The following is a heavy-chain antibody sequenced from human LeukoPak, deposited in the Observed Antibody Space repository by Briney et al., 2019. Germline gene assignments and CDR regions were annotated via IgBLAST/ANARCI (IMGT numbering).Heavy chain of an antibody. CDR3: ARDRQSCSSSSCLVDS. CDR1: GYTFTSYG. CDR2: ISGYNGNT. V-gene: IGHV1-18*01. J-gene: IGHJ4*02. D-gene: IGHD2-2*01. Sequence: ASVNVSCKASGYTFTSYGISWVRQAPGLGLEWMGWISGYNGNTNYAQNLQGRVTMTTDTSTSTAYMELRSLTSDDTAVYYCARDRQSCSSSSCLVDSWGQGTLVTVSS.